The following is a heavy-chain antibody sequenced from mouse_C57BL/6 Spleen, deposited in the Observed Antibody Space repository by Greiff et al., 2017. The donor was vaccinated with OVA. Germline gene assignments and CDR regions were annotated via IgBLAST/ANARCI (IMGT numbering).Heavy chain of an antibody. J-gene: IGHJ4*01. CDR2: ISDGGSYT. CDR3: ARGGAAQARGAMDY. D-gene: IGHD3-2*02. Sequence: VQLKESGGGLVKPGGSLKLSCAASGFTFSSYAMSWVRQTPEKRLEWVATISDGGSYTYYPDNVKGRFTISRDNAKNNLYLQMSHLKSEDTAMYYCARGGAAQARGAMDYWGQGTSVTVSS. CDR1: GFTFSSYA. V-gene: IGHV5-4*01.